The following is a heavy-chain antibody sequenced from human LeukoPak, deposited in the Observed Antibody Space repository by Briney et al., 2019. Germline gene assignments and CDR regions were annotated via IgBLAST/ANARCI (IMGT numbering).Heavy chain of an antibody. V-gene: IGHV3-30*18. J-gene: IGHJ4*02. CDR2: ISYDGSNK. CDR3: AKGPQTDY. CDR1: GFPFSSYG. Sequence: GGSLRLSCAASGFPFSSYGMHWVRQAPGKGLEWVAVISYDGSNKYYADSVKGRFTISRDNSKNTLYLQMNSLRAADTAVYYCAKGPQTDYWGQGTLVTVSS.